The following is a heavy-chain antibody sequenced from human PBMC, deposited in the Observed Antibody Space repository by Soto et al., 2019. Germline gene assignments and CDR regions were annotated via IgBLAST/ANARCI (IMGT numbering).Heavy chain of an antibody. Sequence: QVQLVQSGAEVKKPGSSVKVSCKASGGTFSSYAVSWVRQAPGQGLEWMGGIIPIFGTANYAQKFQGRVTITADESTSTAYMELSSLRSEDTAVYYCARVEDLPLGGNNWFDPWGQGTLVTVSS. CDR1: GGTFSSYA. D-gene: IGHD3-10*01. J-gene: IGHJ5*02. CDR3: ARVEDLPLGGNNWFDP. V-gene: IGHV1-69*01. CDR2: IIPIFGTA.